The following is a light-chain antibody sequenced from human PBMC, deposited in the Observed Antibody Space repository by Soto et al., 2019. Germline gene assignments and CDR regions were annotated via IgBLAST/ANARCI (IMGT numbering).Light chain of an antibody. V-gene: IGLV2-14*01. Sequence: SALTQPASVSGSPGQSITISCTGTSSDVGSYNYVSWYQLHPGKAPKLMIYEVSNRPSGVSNRFSGSKSGDTASLTISGLQAEDEADYYCSSYTTRTTLYVFGTGTKLTVL. CDR1: SSDVGSYNY. J-gene: IGLJ1*01. CDR3: SSYTTRTTLYV. CDR2: EVS.